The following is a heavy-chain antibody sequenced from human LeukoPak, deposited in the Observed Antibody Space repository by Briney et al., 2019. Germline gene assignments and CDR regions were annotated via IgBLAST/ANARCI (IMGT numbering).Heavy chain of an antibody. CDR3: ARGPEESSTSDY. J-gene: IGHJ4*02. CDR2: ISSSSSYI. CDR1: GFTFSSYS. D-gene: IGHD3-10*01. Sequence: GSLRLSCAASGFTFSSYSMNWVRQAPGKGLEWVSSISSSSSYIYYADSVKGRFTISRDNAKNSLYLQMNSLRAEDTAVYYCARGPEESSTSDYWDQGTLVTVSS. V-gene: IGHV3-21*01.